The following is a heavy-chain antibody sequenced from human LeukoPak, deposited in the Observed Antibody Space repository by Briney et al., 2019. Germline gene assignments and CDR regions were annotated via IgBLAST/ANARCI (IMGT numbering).Heavy chain of an antibody. CDR1: GFTFDDFA. Sequence: GRSLRLSCVASGFTFDDFAMHWVRQAPGKGLEWVSSISWNSANIAQADSVKGRFTVSRDNAKNSLYLQMNSLRAEDMALYYCAKAYYYDSSGYYYLDYWGQGTLVTVSS. J-gene: IGHJ4*02. CDR3: AKAYYYDSSGYYYLDY. V-gene: IGHV3-9*03. CDR2: ISWNSANI. D-gene: IGHD3-22*01.